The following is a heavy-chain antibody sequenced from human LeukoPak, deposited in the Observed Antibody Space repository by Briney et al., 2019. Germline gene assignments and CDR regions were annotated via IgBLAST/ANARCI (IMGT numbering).Heavy chain of an antibody. CDR2: IYYSGST. V-gene: IGHV4-39*07. CDR3: ARVRPYYYMDV. Sequence: PSETLSLTCTVSGGSISSSSYYWGWIRQPPGKGLEWIGSIYYSGSTYYNPSLKSRVTISVDTSKNQFSLKLSSVIAADTAVYYCARVRPYYYMDVWGKGTTVTVSS. CDR1: GGSISSSSYY. J-gene: IGHJ6*03.